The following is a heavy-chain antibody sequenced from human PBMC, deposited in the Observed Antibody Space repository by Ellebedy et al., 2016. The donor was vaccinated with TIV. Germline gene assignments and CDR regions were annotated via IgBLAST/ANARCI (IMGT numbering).Heavy chain of an antibody. Sequence: GESLKISCAASGFTFTNYAMHWVRQAPGKGLEWVAVTSYDEINKYYADSVKGRFTISRDNSKNTLFLQMNSLRAEDTAVYYCAKRSADGREAGAFDIWGQGTMVTVSS. J-gene: IGHJ3*02. D-gene: IGHD1-26*01. CDR3: AKRSADGREAGAFDI. CDR1: GFTFTNYA. CDR2: TSYDEINK. V-gene: IGHV3-30-3*02.